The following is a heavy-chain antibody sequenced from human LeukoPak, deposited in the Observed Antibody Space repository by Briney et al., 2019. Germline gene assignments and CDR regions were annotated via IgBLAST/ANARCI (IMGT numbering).Heavy chain of an antibody. V-gene: IGHV3-9*03. CDR2: ISWNSSSN. CDR1: GFTFDNYA. J-gene: IGHJ4*02. Sequence: TGGSLGLSCAASGFTFDNYAMHWHRQAPGKGLEWVSGISWNSSSNAYADPVKGRFTISSDNAQNSLYLQMNSLRAEDMALYYCAKDKGIQAAVGMDYWGQGTLVTVSS. D-gene: IGHD6-13*01. CDR3: AKDKGIQAAVGMDY.